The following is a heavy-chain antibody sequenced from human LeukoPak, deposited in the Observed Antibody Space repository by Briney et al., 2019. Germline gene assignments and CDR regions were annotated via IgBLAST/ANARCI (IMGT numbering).Heavy chain of an antibody. D-gene: IGHD3-22*01. J-gene: IGHJ4*02. CDR2: ISSSGSTI. CDR1: GFTFSDYY. V-gene: IGHV3-11*01. Sequence: PGGSLRLSCAASGFTFSDYYMSWIRQAPGKGLEWVSYISSSGSTIYYADSVKGRFTISRDNAKNSLYLQMNSLRAEDTAVYYCAKDGNDSSGYYSVSLDYWGQGTLVTVSS. CDR3: AKDGNDSSGYYSVSLDY.